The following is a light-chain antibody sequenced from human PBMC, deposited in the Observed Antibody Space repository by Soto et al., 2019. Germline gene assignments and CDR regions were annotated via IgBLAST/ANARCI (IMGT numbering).Light chain of an antibody. V-gene: IGLV2-8*01. CDR1: SSDVGGSNY. Sequence: QSVLTQPPSASGSPGQSVAISCTGTSSDVGGSNYVSWYQQHPGKAPKVMIYEVNKRPSGVPDRFSGSKSGNTSSLTVSGLQAEDEADYYCSSYAGSSNVFGTGTKVTVL. J-gene: IGLJ1*01. CDR3: SSYAGSSNV. CDR2: EVN.